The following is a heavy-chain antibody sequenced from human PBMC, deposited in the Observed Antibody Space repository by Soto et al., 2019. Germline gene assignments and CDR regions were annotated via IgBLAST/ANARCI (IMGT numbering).Heavy chain of an antibody. CDR3: ARDVGYCSSSTCLIDY. CDR2: ISTFNGET. J-gene: IGHJ4*02. V-gene: IGHV1-18*01. D-gene: IGHD2-2*01. Sequence: ASVKVSCKAAGYTFHTYGVSWVRKDPGQGLEWMGWISTFNGETRYSQKFQARVTVTTDTSTTTGYMELRSLRSDDTAVYYCARDVGYCSSSTCLIDYWGQGTLVT. CDR1: GYTFHTYG.